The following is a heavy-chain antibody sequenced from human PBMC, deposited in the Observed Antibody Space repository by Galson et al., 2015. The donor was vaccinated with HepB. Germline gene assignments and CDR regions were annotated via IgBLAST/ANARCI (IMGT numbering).Heavy chain of an antibody. V-gene: IGHV3-23*01. Sequence: SLRLSCAASGFTFSSYAMSWVRQAPGKGLEWVSAISGSGGSTYYADSVKGRFTISRDNSKNTLYLQMNSLRAEDTAVYYCAMSERGYRKNGAFDYWGQGTLVTVPS. D-gene: IGHD5-18*01. CDR2: ISGSGGST. J-gene: IGHJ4*02. CDR3: AMSERGYRKNGAFDY. CDR1: GFTFSSYA.